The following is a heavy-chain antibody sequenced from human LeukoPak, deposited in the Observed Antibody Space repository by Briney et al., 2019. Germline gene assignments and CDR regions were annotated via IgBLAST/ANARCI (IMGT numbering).Heavy chain of an antibody. CDR2: ISGSGGST. D-gene: IGHD3-10*01. J-gene: IGHJ4*02. V-gene: IGHV3-23*01. CDR1: GFTFSSYA. CDR3: AKDSGRSGSFDY. Sequence: PGGSLRLSCAASGFTFSSYAMSWVRQAPGKGLEWVSAISGSGGSTYYADSVKGRFAISRDNSKNTLYPQMNSLRAEDTAVYYCAKDSGRSGSFDYWGQGTLVTVSS.